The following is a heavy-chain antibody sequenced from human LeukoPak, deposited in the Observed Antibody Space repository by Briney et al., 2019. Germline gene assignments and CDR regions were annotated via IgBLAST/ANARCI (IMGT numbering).Heavy chain of an antibody. Sequence: SETLSLTCAVSGGSISSGGYSWSWIRQPPGKGLEWIGYIYHSGSTYYNPSLKSRVTISVDRSKNQFSLKLSSVTAADTAVYYCARGGYCSRTSCYPYYYYGMDVWGQGTTVTVSS. V-gene: IGHV4-30-2*01. CDR1: GGSISSGGYS. J-gene: IGHJ6*02. CDR2: IYHSGST. CDR3: ARGGYCSRTSCYPYYYYGMDV. D-gene: IGHD2-2*01.